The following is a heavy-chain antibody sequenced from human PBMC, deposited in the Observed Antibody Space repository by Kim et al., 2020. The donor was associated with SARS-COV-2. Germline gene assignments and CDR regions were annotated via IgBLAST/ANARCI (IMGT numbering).Heavy chain of an antibody. CDR3: ARGGYYYDSSGYYPFDY. J-gene: IGHJ4*02. D-gene: IGHD3-22*01. CDR2: ISSSSSYT. CDR1: GFTFSDYY. V-gene: IGHV3-11*05. Sequence: GGSLRLSCAASGFTFSDYYMSWIRQAPGKGLEWVSYISSSSSYTNYADSVKGRFTISRDNAKNSLYLQMNSLRAEDTAVYYCARGGYYYDSSGYYPFDYWGQGTLVTVSS.